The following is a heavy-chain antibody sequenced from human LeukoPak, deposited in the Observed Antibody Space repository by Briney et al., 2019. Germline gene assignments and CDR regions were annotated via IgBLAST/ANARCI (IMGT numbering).Heavy chain of an antibody. J-gene: IGHJ6*03. CDR1: GGSFSGYY. CDR3: ARGSYAPYYYYYYYMDV. V-gene: IGHV4-34*01. CDR2: INHSGST. D-gene: IGHD1-26*01. Sequence: EASETLSLTCAVYGGSFSGYYWSWIRQPPGKGLEWIGEINHSGSTNYNLSLKSRVTISVDTSKNQFSLKLSSVTAADTAVYYCARGSYAPYYYYYYYMDVWGKGTTVTVSS.